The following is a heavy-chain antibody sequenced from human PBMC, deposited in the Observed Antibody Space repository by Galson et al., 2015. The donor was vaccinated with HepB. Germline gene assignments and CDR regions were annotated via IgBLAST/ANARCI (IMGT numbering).Heavy chain of an antibody. V-gene: IGHV3-73*01. CDR3: VRSGDFSGYSSR. D-gene: IGHD6-13*01. Sequence: SLRLSCAASGFTFSGSAIHWVRQASGKGPEWIGHIKSKAMKYAALYVPSLKGRFTISRDDSNNMAYLHMRSLKTDDTAVYYCVRSGDFSGYSSRWGQGTLVTVSS. J-gene: IGHJ4*02. CDR2: IKSKAMKYAA. CDR1: GFTFSGSA.